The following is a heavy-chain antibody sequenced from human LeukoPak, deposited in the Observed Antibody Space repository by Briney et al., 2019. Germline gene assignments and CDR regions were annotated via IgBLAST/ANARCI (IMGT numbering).Heavy chain of an antibody. V-gene: IGHV3-48*03. D-gene: IGHD2-21*02. CDR1: GFTFSSYE. CDR2: ISSSGDTI. J-gene: IGHJ4*02. Sequence: GGSLRLSCAASGFTFSSYEMNWVRQAPGKGMEWVSYISSSGDTIYYADSVKGRFTISRDSAKNSLYLQMNSLRAEDTAVYYCARDLVGVTIFDYWGQGTLVTVSS. CDR3: ARDLVGVTIFDY.